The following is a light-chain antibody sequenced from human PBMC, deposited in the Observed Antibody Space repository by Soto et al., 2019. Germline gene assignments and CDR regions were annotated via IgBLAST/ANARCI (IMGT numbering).Light chain of an antibody. CDR1: QSVSSGY. J-gene: IGKJ2*01. Sequence: EIVLTQSPGILSLSPGERVTLSCRASQSVSSGYLAWYQQKAGQAPRLLMYGASTRATDITDRFSGSGSGTDFTITISRLEPEDFAVYFCQKYGTSPYTFGQGTKLEIK. V-gene: IGKV3-20*01. CDR2: GAS. CDR3: QKYGTSPYT.